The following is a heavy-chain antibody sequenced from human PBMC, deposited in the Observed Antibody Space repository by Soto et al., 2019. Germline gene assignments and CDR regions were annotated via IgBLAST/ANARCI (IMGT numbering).Heavy chain of an antibody. CDR3: IQSRCGGDCLQSYASHYYYGMDV. J-gene: IGHJ6*02. CDR1: GFSLSTSGVG. V-gene: IGHV2-5*02. Sequence: QITLKESGPTLVKHTQTLTLTCTFSGFSLSTSGVGVGWSRQPPGKALEWLALIYWDDDKRYSPSLRSRLTISKDTSKNQVVLTMTNMDPVDTATYHCIQSRCGGDCLQSYASHYYYGMDVWGQGTTVTVSS. CDR2: IYWDDDK. D-gene: IGHD2-21*02.